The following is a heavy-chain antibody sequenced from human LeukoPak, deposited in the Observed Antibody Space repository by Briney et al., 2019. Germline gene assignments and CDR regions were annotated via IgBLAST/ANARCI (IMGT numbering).Heavy chain of an antibody. D-gene: IGHD6-13*01. J-gene: IGHJ4*02. CDR1: GGSISSGGYY. CDR3: ARVGKKAAAFDY. Sequence: PSQTLSLTCTVSGGSISSGGYYWSWIRQPPGKGLEWIGYIYHSGSTYYNPSLKSRVTISVDRSKNQFSLKLSSVTAADTAVYYCARVGKKAAAFDYWGQGTLVTVSS. V-gene: IGHV4-30-2*01. CDR2: IYHSGST.